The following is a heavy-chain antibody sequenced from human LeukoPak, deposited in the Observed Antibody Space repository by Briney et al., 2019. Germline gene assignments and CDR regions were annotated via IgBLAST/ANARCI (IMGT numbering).Heavy chain of an antibody. J-gene: IGHJ6*03. CDR3: ARGDYFGNFGIGTSYYYYYMDV. Sequence: ASVKVSCKASGYTFTGCYMHWVRQAPGQGLEWMAWINPNSGGTNYAQKFQGRVTMTRDTSISTAYMELSRVRSDDTAVYYCARGDYFGNFGIGTSYYYYYMDVWGKGTTVTVSS. CDR2: INPNSGGT. D-gene: IGHD2/OR15-2a*01. V-gene: IGHV1-2*02. CDR1: GYTFTGCY.